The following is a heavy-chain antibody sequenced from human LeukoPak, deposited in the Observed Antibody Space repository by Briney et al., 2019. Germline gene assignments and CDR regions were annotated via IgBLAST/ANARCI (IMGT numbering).Heavy chain of an antibody. V-gene: IGHV4-4*07. CDR1: GGSIHTYY. D-gene: IGHD4-23*01. CDR3: ARDGGGNRNFDY. CDR2: VHTSGST. Sequence: SETLSLTCDVSGGSIHTYYWSWIRQSAGKGLEWIGRVHTSGSTNYNPSLKSRVTLSQDTSENQVYLRLTSVTAADTAVYYCARDGGGNRNFDYWGQGTLVTVSS. J-gene: IGHJ4*02.